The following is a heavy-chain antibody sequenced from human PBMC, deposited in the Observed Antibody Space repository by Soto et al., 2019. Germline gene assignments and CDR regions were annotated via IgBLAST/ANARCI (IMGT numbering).Heavy chain of an antibody. Sequence: GGSLRLSCAASGFTFSSYGMHWVRQAPGKGLEWVAVIWYDGSNKYYADSVKGRFTISRDNSKNTLYLQMNSLRAEDTAVYYCARDKGNFRYSSSGRGPWFDPWGQGTLVTVSS. CDR1: GFTFSSYG. CDR2: IWYDGSNK. J-gene: IGHJ5*02. CDR3: ARDKGNFRYSSSGRGPWFDP. D-gene: IGHD6-6*01. V-gene: IGHV3-33*01.